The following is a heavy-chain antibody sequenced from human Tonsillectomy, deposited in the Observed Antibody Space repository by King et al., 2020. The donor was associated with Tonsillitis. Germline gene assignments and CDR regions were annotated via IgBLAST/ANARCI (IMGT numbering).Heavy chain of an antibody. CDR1: GFSFRNLA. Sequence: LVESGGGLGQPGGSLRLSCTASGFSFRNLAMNWVRQVPGKGLEWVSTISGTGGTTHSADFVKGRFTVSRDDAKHTLYLQMNSLRSEDTAVYYCAKVITDWGGGFDMWGPGTVVAVSS. CDR2: ISGTGGTT. D-gene: IGHD3-10*01. V-gene: IGHV3-23*04. CDR3: AKVITDWGGGFDM. J-gene: IGHJ3*02.